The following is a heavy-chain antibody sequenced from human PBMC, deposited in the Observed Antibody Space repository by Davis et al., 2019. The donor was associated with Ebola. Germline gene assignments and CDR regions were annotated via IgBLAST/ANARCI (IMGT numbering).Heavy chain of an antibody. CDR1: GYTFTSYY. CDR2: INPSGGST. J-gene: IGHJ4*02. Sequence: ASVKVSCKASGYTFTSYYMHWVRQAPGQGLEWMGIINPSGGSTNYAQKFQGRVTMTTDTSTSTAYMELRSLRSDDTAVYYCARRDGFDFDYWGRGTLVTVSS. V-gene: IGHV1-46*03. D-gene: IGHD5-24*01. CDR3: ARRDGFDFDY.